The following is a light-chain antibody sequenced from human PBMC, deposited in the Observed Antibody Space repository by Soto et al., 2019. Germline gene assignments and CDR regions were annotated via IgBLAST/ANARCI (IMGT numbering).Light chain of an antibody. J-gene: IGKJ4*01. CDR3: QQYNNWPPLT. Sequence: EVVMTQSPATLSVSPGERATLSCTASQRIGAKLAWYQQKPRQAPRLLIYDASTRATDIPVRFSGSGSGTEFTLTITSLQSEDFAVYYCQQYNNWPPLTFGGGTKVEIK. CDR2: DAS. V-gene: IGKV3-15*01. CDR1: QRIGAK.